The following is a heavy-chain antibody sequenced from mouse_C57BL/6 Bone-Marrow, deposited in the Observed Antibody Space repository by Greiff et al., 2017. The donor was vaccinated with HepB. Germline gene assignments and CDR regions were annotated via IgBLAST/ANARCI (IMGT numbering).Heavy chain of an antibody. CDR1: GFTFSDYY. Sequence: EVQLQESEGGLVQPGSSMKLSCTASGFTFSDYYMAWVRQVPEKGLEWVANINYDGSSTYYLDSLKSRFIITRDNAKNILYLQMSSLKSEDTATYYCAREEPSYGSSPYWYIDVWGTGTTVTVSS. CDR2: INYDGSST. D-gene: IGHD1-1*01. V-gene: IGHV5-16*01. CDR3: AREEPSYGSSPYWYIDV. J-gene: IGHJ1*03.